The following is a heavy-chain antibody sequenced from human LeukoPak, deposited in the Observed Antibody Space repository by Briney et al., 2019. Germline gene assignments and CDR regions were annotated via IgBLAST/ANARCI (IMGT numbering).Heavy chain of an antibody. D-gene: IGHD3-22*01. V-gene: IGHV4-4*07. CDR1: GGSISSYY. J-gene: IGHJ4*02. CDR2: IYTSGST. Sequence: PSETLSLTCTVSGGSISSYYWSWIRQPAGKGLEWIGRIYTSGSTNYNPSLKSRVTMSVDTSKNQFSLKLSSVTAADPAVYYCARTATEYYYDSSGYYPWFFDYWGQGTLVTVSS. CDR3: ARTATEYYYDSSGYYPWFFDY.